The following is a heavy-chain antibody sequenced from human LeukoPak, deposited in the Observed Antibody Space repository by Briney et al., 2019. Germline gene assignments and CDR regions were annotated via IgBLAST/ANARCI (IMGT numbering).Heavy chain of an antibody. J-gene: IGHJ3*02. Sequence: GASVKVSCKASGYTFTGYYMHWVRQAPGQGLEWMGWINPNSGGTNYAQKLQGRVTMTTDTSTSTAYMELRSLRSDDTAVYYCARGKSGHFYGDYGAFDIWGQGTMVTVSS. V-gene: IGHV1-2*02. D-gene: IGHD4-17*01. CDR2: INPNSGGT. CDR3: ARGKSGHFYGDYGAFDI. CDR1: GYTFTGYY.